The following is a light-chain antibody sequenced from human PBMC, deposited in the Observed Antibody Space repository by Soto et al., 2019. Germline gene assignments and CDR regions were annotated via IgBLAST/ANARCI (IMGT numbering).Light chain of an antibody. Sequence: EVVMTQSPATLSVSPGARATLSCRASQSVTTNMAWYQQKPGQAPRLLIYGASTRATGIPARFSGSGSGTDFTLTISSLQPEDVATYDCQQSYTTPLTFGGGTKVDI. V-gene: IGKV3-15*01. CDR1: QSVTTN. CDR2: GAS. CDR3: QQSYTTPLT. J-gene: IGKJ4*01.